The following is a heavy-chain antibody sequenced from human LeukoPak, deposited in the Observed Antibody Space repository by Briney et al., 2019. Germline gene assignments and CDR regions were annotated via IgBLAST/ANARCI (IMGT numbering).Heavy chain of an antibody. V-gene: IGHV5-51*01. J-gene: IGHJ4*02. CDR1: GYSFTSYW. Sequence: GESLKISCKGSGYSFTSYWIGWVRQMPGKGLGWMGIIYPGDSDTRHSTAFQGQVNISAAKSISTAYLQWSSLKASDTAMYYCARLRDGYKSPRGFDYWGQGTLVTVSS. CDR2: IYPGDSDT. D-gene: IGHD5-24*01. CDR3: ARLRDGYKSPRGFDY.